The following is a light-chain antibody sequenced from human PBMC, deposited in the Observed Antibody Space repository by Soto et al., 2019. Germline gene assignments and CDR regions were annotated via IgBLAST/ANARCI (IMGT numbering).Light chain of an antibody. V-gene: IGLV2-11*01. CDR3: CSYAGSYARV. CDR2: DVR. J-gene: IGLJ1*01. CDR1: SSDVGGDNY. Sequence: QSALTQPRSVSGSLGQTVTISRTGTSSDVGGDNYVSWYQQRPSKAPPLIVYDVRKRPSGVPDRCSGSKSDNTASLTISGLQAEDEADYSCCSYAGSYARVFGPGTKVTVL.